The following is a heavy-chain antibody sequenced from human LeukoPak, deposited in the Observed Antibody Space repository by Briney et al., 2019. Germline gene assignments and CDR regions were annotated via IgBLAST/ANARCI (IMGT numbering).Heavy chain of an antibody. V-gene: IGHV3-21*01. Sequence: PGGSLRLSCAASGFTFSSYSMNRVRQAPGKGLEWVSSISSSSSYIYYADSVKGRFTISRDNAKNSLYLQMNSLRAEDTAVYYCARDPIEYSSSRGLDAFDIWGQGTMVTVSS. J-gene: IGHJ3*02. CDR3: ARDPIEYSSSRGLDAFDI. CDR1: GFTFSSYS. CDR2: ISSSSSYI. D-gene: IGHD6-6*01.